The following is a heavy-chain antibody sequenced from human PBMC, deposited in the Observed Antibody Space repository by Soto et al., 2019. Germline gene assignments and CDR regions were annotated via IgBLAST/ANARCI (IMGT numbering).Heavy chain of an antibody. CDR2: IYYSGST. Sequence: SDTLSLTCAVYGGSFSGYYWSWIRQPPGNGLEWIGYIYYSGSTNYNPSLKSRVTISVDTSKNQFPLKLSSVTAADTAVYYCARVYSGYPYYYYYMDVWGKGTTVTVSS. CDR1: GGSFSGYY. J-gene: IGHJ6*03. CDR3: ARVYSGYPYYYYYMDV. V-gene: IGHV4-59*01. D-gene: IGHD5-12*01.